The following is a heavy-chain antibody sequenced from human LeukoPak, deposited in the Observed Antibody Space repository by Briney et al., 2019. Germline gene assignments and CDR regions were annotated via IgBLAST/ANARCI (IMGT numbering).Heavy chain of an antibody. J-gene: IGHJ2*01. CDR2: IYSSGIT. V-gene: IGHV4-4*08. Sequence: SETLSLTCTVSGGSMFSYYWNWIRQPPGKGLEWIGYIYSSGITNYSPSLRSRGTFSVATSRNQFSLRLTSVTAAGTAIYYCARRSYYDSSGYHPTSGYFDLWGRGTLVTVSS. CDR3: ARRSYYDSSGYHPTSGYFDL. D-gene: IGHD3-22*01. CDR1: GGSMFSYY.